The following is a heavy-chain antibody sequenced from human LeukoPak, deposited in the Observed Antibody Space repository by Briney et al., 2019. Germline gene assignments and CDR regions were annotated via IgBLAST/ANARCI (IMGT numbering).Heavy chain of an antibody. V-gene: IGHV1-2*02. CDR3: ARSKLYSSSYYYYGMDV. CDR1: GYTFTSYY. J-gene: IGHJ6*02. Sequence: ASVKVSCKASGYTFTSYYMHWVRQAPGQGLEWMGIINPNSGGTNYAQKFQGRVTMTRDTSISTAYMELSRLRSDDTAVYYCARSKLYSSSYYYYGMDVWGQGTTVTVSS. CDR2: INPNSGGT. D-gene: IGHD6-6*01.